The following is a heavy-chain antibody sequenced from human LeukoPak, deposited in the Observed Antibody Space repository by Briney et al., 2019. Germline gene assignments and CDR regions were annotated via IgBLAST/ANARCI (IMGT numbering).Heavy chain of an antibody. CDR3: ARGLNCSSTSCYGIFDF. D-gene: IGHD2-2*01. V-gene: IGHV4-34*01. Sequence: SETLSLTCAVYGGSFSGYYWSWIRQPPGKGLEWIGEIKHSGSTNYSPSLKSRVTISVDTPKNQFSLKLSSVTAADTAVYYCARGLNCSSTSCYGIFDFWGQGTMVTVSS. CDR1: GGSFSGYY. CDR2: IKHSGST. J-gene: IGHJ4*02.